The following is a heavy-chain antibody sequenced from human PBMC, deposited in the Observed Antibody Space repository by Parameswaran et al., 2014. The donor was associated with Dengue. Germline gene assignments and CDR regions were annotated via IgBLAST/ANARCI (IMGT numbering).Heavy chain of an antibody. Sequence: VRQMPGKGLEWVSSISSSSSYIYYADSVKGRFTISRDNAKNSLYLQMNSLRAEDTAVYYCARVRGATEGYYYGMDVWGQGTTVTVSS. CDR2: ISSSSSYI. CDR3: ARVRGATEGYYYGMDV. V-gene: IGHV3-21*01. J-gene: IGHJ6*02. D-gene: IGHD1-26*01.